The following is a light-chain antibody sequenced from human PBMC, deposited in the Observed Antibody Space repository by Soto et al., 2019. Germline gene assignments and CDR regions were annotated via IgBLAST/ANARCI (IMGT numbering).Light chain of an antibody. V-gene: IGKV2-24*01. CDR1: QSLEDSDGNSY. CDR2: KIS. J-gene: IGKJ1*01. Sequence: IVMTQTPLSSAVTLGQPASISCRSSQSLEDSDGNSYLSWLHQRPGQPPRLLIYKISNRLSGVPDRFSGSGAGTVFTLRISRVEAGDVGLYYCMQATQFPWTFGQGTKVDIK. CDR3: MQATQFPWT.